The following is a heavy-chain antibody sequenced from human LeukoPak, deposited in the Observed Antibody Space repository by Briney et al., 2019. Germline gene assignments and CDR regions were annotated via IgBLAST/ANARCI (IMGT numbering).Heavy chain of an antibody. CDR1: GDIFTSYD. J-gene: IGHJ4*02. CDR3: ARGASRSFDY. CDR2: MTPNSGNT. Sequence: GASVKVSCKASGDIFTSYDINWVRQATGRGLEWMGSMTPNSGNTAYAQKFQGRVTMTRTTSISTAYMELSSLRSEDTAVYYCARGASRSFDYWGQGTLVTVSS. V-gene: IGHV1-8*01.